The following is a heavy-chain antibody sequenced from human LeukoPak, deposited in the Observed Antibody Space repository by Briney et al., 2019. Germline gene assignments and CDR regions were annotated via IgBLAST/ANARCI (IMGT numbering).Heavy chain of an antibody. CDR1: GYTFTSYG. D-gene: IGHD2-15*01. V-gene: IGHV1-18*01. J-gene: IGHJ4*02. Sequence: APVQVSCKTSGYTFTSYGITWVRQAPGKGLEWMGWISAYNGNIDYAQNLQGRVTKTTDTSTSTAYMELRSLRSDDTAVYYCTIMTHCTGGTCYSYDHWGQGTMVAVSS. CDR3: TIMTHCTGGTCYSYDH. CDR2: ISAYNGNI.